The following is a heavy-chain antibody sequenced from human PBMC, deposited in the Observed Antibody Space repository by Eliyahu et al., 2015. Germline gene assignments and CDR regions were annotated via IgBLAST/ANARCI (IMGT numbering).Heavy chain of an antibody. CDR1: GFTFSSXA. Sequence: EVQLLESGGGLVQPGGSLRLSCAASGFTFSSXAMSWVRQAPGKGLGWVSAISGSGGSTYYADSVKGRFTISRDNSKNTLYLQMNSLRAEDTAVYYCAKGVVRGVTIGGWFDPWGQGTLVTVSS. CDR3: AKGVVRGVTIGGWFDP. CDR2: ISGSGGST. V-gene: IGHV3-23*01. J-gene: IGHJ5*02. D-gene: IGHD3-10*01.